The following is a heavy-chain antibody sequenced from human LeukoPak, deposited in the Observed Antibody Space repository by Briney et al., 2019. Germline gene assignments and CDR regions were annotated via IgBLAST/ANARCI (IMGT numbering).Heavy chain of an antibody. Sequence: GESLKISCKGSGYSFTSYWIGWVRQLPGKGLEWMGIIYPGDSDTRYSPSFQGQVTISADKSISTAYLQWSSLKASDTAMYYCARQGVSVVPGMDVWGQGTTVTVSS. CDR1: GYSFTSYW. V-gene: IGHV5-51*01. D-gene: IGHD2-2*01. J-gene: IGHJ6*02. CDR2: IYPGDSDT. CDR3: ARQGVSVVPGMDV.